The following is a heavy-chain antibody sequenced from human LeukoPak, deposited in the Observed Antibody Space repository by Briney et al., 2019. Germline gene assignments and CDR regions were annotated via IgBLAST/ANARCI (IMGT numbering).Heavy chain of an antibody. CDR1: GYTFTGYY. V-gene: IGHV1-2*02. CDR3: ARAGEGGYYTFDY. CDR2: INPNSGGT. D-gene: IGHD3-3*01. Sequence: ASVKVSCKASGYTFTGYYMHWVRQAPGQGLEWMGWINPNSGGTNYAQKFQGRVTMTRDTSISTAYMELSRLRSDDTAVYYCARAGEGGYYTFDYWGQGTLVTVSS. J-gene: IGHJ4*02.